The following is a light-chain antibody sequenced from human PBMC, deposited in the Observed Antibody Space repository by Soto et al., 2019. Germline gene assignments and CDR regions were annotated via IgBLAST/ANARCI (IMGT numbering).Light chain of an antibody. CDR2: SAS. J-gene: IGKJ2*01. Sequence: EIVMTQSPATLSLSPGQRATLSCRASQSVSSKLAWYQQRPGQAPRLLIYSASTRATGIPARFSGSGSGTEFTLTISSLQSEDFAVYYCHQYDDGPYTFGQGTKVDIK. CDR3: HQYDDGPYT. CDR1: QSVSSK. V-gene: IGKV3-15*01.